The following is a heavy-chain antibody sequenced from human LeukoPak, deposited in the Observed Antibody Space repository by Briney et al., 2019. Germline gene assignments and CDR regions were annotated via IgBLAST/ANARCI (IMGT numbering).Heavy chain of an antibody. D-gene: IGHD3-9*01. J-gene: IGHJ6*02. V-gene: IGHV1-8*01. Sequence: ASVKVSCKASGYTFTSYDINWVRQATGQGLEWMGWMNPNSGNTGYAQKFQGRVTMTRNTSISTAYMELSSLRSEDTAVYYCARGLRYYDILTGYWGYYYYYGMDVWGQGTTVTVSS. CDR3: ARGLRYYDILTGYWGYYYYYGMDV. CDR1: GYTFTSYD. CDR2: MNPNSGNT.